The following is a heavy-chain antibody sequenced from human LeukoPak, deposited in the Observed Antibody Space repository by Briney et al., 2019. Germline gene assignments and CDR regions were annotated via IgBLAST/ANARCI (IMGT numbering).Heavy chain of an antibody. V-gene: IGHV4-30-4*01. D-gene: IGHD5-18*01. J-gene: IGHJ4*02. CDR3: ARGGPALDTAMVTGHYLHDY. CDR1: GGSISSGDYY. CDR2: IYYSGST. Sequence: SQTLSLTCTVSGGSISSGDYYWSWIRQPPGKGLEWIGYIYYSGSTYYNPSLKSRVTISVDTSKNQFSLKLSSVTAADTAVYYCARGGPALDTAMVTGHYLHDYWGQGTLVTVSS.